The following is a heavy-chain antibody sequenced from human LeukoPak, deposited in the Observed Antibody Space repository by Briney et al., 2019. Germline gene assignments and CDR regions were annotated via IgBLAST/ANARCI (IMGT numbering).Heavy chain of an antibody. J-gene: IGHJ4*02. CDR3: ARGVVGATTGYYFDY. D-gene: IGHD1-26*01. CDR2: IYTSGST. CDR1: GGSISSYY. Sequence: PSETLSLTCTVSGGSISSYYWSWIRQPAGKGLEWIGRIYTSGSTNYNPSLKSRVTMSVDTSQNQFSLKLSSVTAADTAVYYCARGVVGATTGYYFDYWGQGTLVTVSS. V-gene: IGHV4-4*07.